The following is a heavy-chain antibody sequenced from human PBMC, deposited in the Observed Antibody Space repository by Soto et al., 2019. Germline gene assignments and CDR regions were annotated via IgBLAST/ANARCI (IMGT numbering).Heavy chain of an antibody. CDR3: AKDLSRYCSGGSRYGFDY. D-gene: IGHD2-15*01. CDR1: GFTFSSYG. V-gene: IGHV3-30*18. CDR2: ISYDGSNK. J-gene: IGHJ4*02. Sequence: GGSLRLSCAASGFTFSSYGMHWVRQAPGKGLEWVAVISYDGSNKYYADSVKGRFTISRDNSKNTLYLQMNSLRAEDTAVYYCAKDLSRYCSGGSRYGFDYRGQGTLVTVSS.